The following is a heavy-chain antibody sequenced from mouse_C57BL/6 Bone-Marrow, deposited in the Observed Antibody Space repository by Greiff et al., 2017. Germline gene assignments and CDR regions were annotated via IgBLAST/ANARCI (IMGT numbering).Heavy chain of an antibody. J-gene: IGHJ1*03. CDR2: IDPSDSYT. CDR1: GYTFTSYW. CDR3: ATITTVVANWYFDV. D-gene: IGHD1-1*01. V-gene: IGHV1-69*01. Sequence: QVQLQQSGAELVMPGASVKLSCKASGYTFTSYWMHWVKQRPGQGLEWIGEIDPSDSYTNYNQKFKGKSTLTVDKSSSTAYMQLSSLTSEDSAVYYCATITTVVANWYFDVWGTGTTVTVSS.